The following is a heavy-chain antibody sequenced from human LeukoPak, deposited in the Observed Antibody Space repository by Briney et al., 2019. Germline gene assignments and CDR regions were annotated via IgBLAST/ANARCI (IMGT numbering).Heavy chain of an antibody. Sequence: PSETLSLTCTVSGGSISSSSYYWGWIRQPPGKGLKWIGYIYYSGSTNYNPSLKSRVTISVDTSKNQSSLKLSSVTAADTAVYYCARPRRRLGELSLNPFDYWGQGTLVTVSS. CDR1: GGSISSSSYY. D-gene: IGHD3-16*02. CDR3: ARPRRRLGELSLNPFDY. CDR2: IYYSGST. J-gene: IGHJ4*02. V-gene: IGHV4-39*07.